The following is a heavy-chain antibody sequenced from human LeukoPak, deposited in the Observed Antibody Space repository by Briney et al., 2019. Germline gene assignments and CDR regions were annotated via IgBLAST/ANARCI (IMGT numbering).Heavy chain of an antibody. CDR3: ARSANPGVHDFDP. CDR1: GFAFSSYA. Sequence: GGSLRLSCTASGFAFSSYAMAWVRQAPGKGLEWLSYISSSSKINYADSVKGRFTISRDNAKNSLYLQMISLRDEDTAVYYCARSANPGVHDFDPWGQGTLVTVSS. D-gene: IGHD6-6*01. CDR2: ISSSSKI. J-gene: IGHJ5*02. V-gene: IGHV3-48*02.